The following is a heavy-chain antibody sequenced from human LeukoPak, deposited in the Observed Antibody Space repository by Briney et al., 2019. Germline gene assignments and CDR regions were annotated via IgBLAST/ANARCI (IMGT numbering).Heavy chain of an antibody. D-gene: IGHD1-26*01. CDR3: ARDQTGSLDY. CDR2: ISSAAESS. V-gene: IGHV3-23*01. J-gene: IGHJ4*02. Sequence: GGSLRLSCSASGFTFSNYAMIWVRQAPGKGLEWVSSISSAAESSYSSDSVKGRFTISRDNAKNSLYLQMNSLRAEDTAIYYCARDQTGSLDYWGQGTLVTVSS. CDR1: GFTFSNYA.